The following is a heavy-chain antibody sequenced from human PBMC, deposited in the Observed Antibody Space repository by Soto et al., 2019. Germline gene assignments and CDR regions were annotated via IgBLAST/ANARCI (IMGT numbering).Heavy chain of an antibody. CDR1: GGSFSGYY. J-gene: IGHJ6*02. D-gene: IGHD3-10*01. CDR3: ATINGGITMVRGVRPLSGMDV. V-gene: IGHV4-34*01. Sequence: SETLSLTCAVYGGSFSGYYWSWIRQPPGKGLEWIGEINHSGSTNYNPSLKSRVTISVDTSKNQFSLKLSSVTAADTAVYYCATINGGITMVRGVRPLSGMDVWGQGTTVTVSS. CDR2: INHSGST.